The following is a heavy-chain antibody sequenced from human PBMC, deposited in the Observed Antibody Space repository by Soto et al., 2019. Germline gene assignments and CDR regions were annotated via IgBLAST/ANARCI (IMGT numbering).Heavy chain of an antibody. J-gene: IGHJ5*02. D-gene: IGHD6-19*01. V-gene: IGHV1-3*01. CDR1: GYTFTSYA. CDR2: INAGNGNT. CDR3: ARESGDNSSGWYCCP. Sequence: ASVKVSCKASGYTFTSYAMHWVRQAPGQRLEWMGWINAGNGNTKYSQKFQGRVTITRDTSASTAYMELSSLRSEDTAVYYCARESGDNSSGWYCCPWGQGTLVTVSS.